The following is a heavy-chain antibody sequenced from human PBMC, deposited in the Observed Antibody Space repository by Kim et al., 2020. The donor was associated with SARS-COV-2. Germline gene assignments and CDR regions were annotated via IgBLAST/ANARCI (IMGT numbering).Heavy chain of an antibody. CDR3: ARASSSWYNAFDI. J-gene: IGHJ3*02. Sequence: YAQTFQGRVTITADESTRTAYMELSSLRSEDTAVYYCARASSSWYNAFDIWGQGTMVTVSS. V-gene: IGHV1-69*01. D-gene: IGHD6-13*01.